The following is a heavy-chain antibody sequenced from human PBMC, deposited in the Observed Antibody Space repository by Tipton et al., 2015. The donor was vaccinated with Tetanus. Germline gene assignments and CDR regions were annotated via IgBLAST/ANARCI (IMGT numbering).Heavy chain of an antibody. CDR3: ARLHLRTLASSSGY. V-gene: IGHV5-51*01. Sequence: QLVQSGAEVKKPGESLKISCECSGYTFATYWIAWVRQMPGKGLEWMGIIYPGDSETRYSPSFQGHVTMSADKSINTAYLQWSSLKASDTAIYYCARLHLRTLASSSGYWGRGTMVTVSS. J-gene: IGHJ1*01. CDR2: IYPGDSET. D-gene: IGHD6-6*01. CDR1: GYTFATYW.